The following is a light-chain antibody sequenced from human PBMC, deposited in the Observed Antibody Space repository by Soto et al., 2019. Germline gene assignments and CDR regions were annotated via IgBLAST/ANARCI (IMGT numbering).Light chain of an antibody. V-gene: IGKV3-20*01. Sequence: EIVLTQSPGTLSLSPGERATLSCRASQNVGSGYLAWYQQKPGQAPRLLIYGTSNRATGIPYRFSGSGSGTDFSLTISSLETGDLAVYYCQQYGSSPRTFGQGTKVEI. CDR1: QNVGSGY. J-gene: IGKJ1*01. CDR3: QQYGSSPRT. CDR2: GTS.